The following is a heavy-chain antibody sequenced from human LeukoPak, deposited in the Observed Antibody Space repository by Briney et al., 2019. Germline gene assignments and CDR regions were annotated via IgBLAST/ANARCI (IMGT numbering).Heavy chain of an antibody. V-gene: IGHV3-23*01. Sequence: GGSLRLSCAASGFTFSSYAMSWVRQAPGKGLEWVSAISGSGGSTYYADSVKGRFTISRDNSKNTLYLQMNSLRADDTAVYYCAKPQYYYDSSGYYSEYFQHWGQGTLVTVSS. CDR1: GFTFSSYA. CDR2: ISGSGGST. D-gene: IGHD3-22*01. J-gene: IGHJ1*01. CDR3: AKPQYYYDSSGYYSEYFQH.